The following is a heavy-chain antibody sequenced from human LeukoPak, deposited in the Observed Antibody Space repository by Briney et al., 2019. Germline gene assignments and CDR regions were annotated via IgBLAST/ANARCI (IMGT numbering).Heavy chain of an antibody. D-gene: IGHD1-1*01. Sequence: PGVTQGLSRAASGFLFSNYAMKWATHPPAKGLVYVSVISSRGGSTYYADSVKGRFTISRDNSKNTLYLQMNSLRAEDSAVYYCAKDPGTTGTANYFDYWGQGTLVTVSS. CDR2: ISSRGGST. V-gene: IGHV3-23*01. CDR1: GFLFSNYA. J-gene: IGHJ4*02. CDR3: AKDPGTTGTANYFDY.